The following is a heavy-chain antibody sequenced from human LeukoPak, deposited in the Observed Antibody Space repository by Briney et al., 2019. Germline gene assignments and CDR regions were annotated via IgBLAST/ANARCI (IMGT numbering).Heavy chain of an antibody. CDR2: IWYDGSNK. Sequence: GRSLRLSCAASGFTFSSCGMHWVRQAPGKGLEWVAVIWYDGSNKYYADSVKGRFTISRDNSKNTLYLQMNSLRAEDTAVYYCARGRIVVVPAAPISYYFDYWGQEPWSPSPQ. CDR1: GFTFSSCG. V-gene: IGHV3-33*01. J-gene: IGHJ4*01. CDR3: ARGRIVVVPAAPISYYFDY. D-gene: IGHD2-2*01.